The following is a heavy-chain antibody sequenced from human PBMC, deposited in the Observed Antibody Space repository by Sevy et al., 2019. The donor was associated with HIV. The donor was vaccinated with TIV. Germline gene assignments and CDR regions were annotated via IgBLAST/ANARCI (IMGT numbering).Heavy chain of an antibody. V-gene: IGHV3-21*06. CDR3: ARDLCTGGVCPRWGYYYYGMDV. Sequence: GGSLRLSCAASGFSFSTYAMNWVRQAPGKGLEWVSSVSSSSTYIYYADSVKGRFTISRDNAKNSMYLQMNSLRAEAMAVYYCARDLCTGGVCPRWGYYYYGMDVWGQGTTVTVSS. CDR2: VSSSSTYI. CDR1: GFSFSTYA. D-gene: IGHD2-8*02. J-gene: IGHJ6*02.